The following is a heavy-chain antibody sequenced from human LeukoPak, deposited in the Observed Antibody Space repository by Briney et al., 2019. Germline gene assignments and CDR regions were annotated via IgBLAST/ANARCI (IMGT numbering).Heavy chain of an antibody. CDR1: GFTVNANY. Sequence: GGSLRLSCAASGFTVNANYIRWVRQAPGRGLEWVSVIYSGGNTYYADSVKGRFTISRDNSKNTMYLQMNSLRPEDTAVYYCAREAHYGSGWHFDTWGRGTLVTVSS. J-gene: IGHJ4*02. D-gene: IGHD6-19*01. V-gene: IGHV3-53*05. CDR2: IYSGGNT. CDR3: AREAHYGSGWHFDT.